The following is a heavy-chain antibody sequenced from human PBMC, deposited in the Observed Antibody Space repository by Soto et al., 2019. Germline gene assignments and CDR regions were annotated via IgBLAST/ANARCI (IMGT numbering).Heavy chain of an antibody. CDR3: ARVGGYITDDAFDI. CDR1: GGTFSSYA. J-gene: IGHJ3*02. D-gene: IGHD3-10*01. V-gene: IGHV1-69*13. Sequence: GASVKVSCKASGGTFSSYAISWVRQAPGEGLQWMGGIIPIFGTANCAQKFQGRVTITADESTSTAYMELSSLRSEDTAVYYCARVGGYITDDAFDIWGQGTMVTVSS. CDR2: IIPIFGTA.